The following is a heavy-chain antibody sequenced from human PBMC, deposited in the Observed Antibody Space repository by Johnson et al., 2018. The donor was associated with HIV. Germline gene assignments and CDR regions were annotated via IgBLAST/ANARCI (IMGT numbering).Heavy chain of an antibody. J-gene: IGHJ3*02. V-gene: IGHV3-30-3*01. CDR1: GFTFCSFA. CDR3: AREAYYARAFDI. CDR2: ISYDGSDK. D-gene: IGHD3-3*01. Sequence: QEHLVESGRGVVQPGKSLILSCVSSGFTFCSFAIHWVRQAPGKGLEWVAVISYDGSDKYYADSVKGRFTISRDNSRNTLDLRMDSLRVEDTAVYYCAREAYYARAFDIWGQGTMVTVSS.